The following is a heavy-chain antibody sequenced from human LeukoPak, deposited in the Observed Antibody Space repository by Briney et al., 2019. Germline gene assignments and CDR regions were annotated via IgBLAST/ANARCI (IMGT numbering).Heavy chain of an antibody. CDR1: GYSISSGYY. J-gene: IGHJ5*02. V-gene: IGHV3-11*01. CDR3: ATDGAGFDT. Sequence: LSLTCTVSGYSISSGYYWGWIRQPPGKGLEWLSYINIGGTNTHYADSVKGRFTIFRDNAKKSLYLEMNNLRAEDTAVYYCATDGAGFDTWGQGVLVTVSS. CDR2: INIGGTNT.